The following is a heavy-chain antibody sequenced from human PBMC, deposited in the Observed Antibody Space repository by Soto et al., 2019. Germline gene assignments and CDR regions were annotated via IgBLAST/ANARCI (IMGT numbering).Heavy chain of an antibody. CDR2: ISWNSGDI. CDR1: GFTFDDYA. J-gene: IGHJ6*03. CDR3: AKGYCSGGRCNGKGFDDFYYYSDV. V-gene: IGHV3-9*01. D-gene: IGHD2-15*01. Sequence: EVQLVESGGGLVQPGRSLRLSCAASGFTFDDYAMHWVRQAPGKGLEWVSGISWNSGDIGYADSEKGRFTISRDNAKRSLYLQMNRLRAEDTALYYCAKGYCSGGRCNGKGFDDFYYYSDVWGKGTTVTVSS.